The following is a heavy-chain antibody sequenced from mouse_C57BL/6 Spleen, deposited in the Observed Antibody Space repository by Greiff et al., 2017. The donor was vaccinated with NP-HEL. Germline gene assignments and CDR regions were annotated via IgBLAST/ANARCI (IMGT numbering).Heavy chain of an antibody. V-gene: IGHV1-53*01. D-gene: IGHD1-1*01. CDR3: ARDTTGVARYWYFDV. J-gene: IGHJ1*03. Sequence: VQLQQPGTELVKPGASVKLSCKASGYTFTSYWMHWVKQRPGQGLEWIGNINPSNGGTNYNEKFKSKATLTVDKSSSTAYMQLSSLTSEDSAVYYGARDTTGVARYWYFDVWGTGTTVTVSS. CDR2: INPSNGGT. CDR1: GYTFTSYW.